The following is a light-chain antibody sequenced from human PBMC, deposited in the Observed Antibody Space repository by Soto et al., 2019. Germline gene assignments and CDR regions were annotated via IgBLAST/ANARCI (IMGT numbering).Light chain of an antibody. CDR2: FNSDGSH. CDR1: SGHSNYA. Sequence: QLVLTQSPSASASLGASVKLTCTLSSGHSNYAIAWHQQQPEKGPRYLMKFNSDGSHFKGDGIPDRFSGSGSGAERYLTISSLQSEDEADYYCQTWGTGTVVFGGGTKLTVL. J-gene: IGLJ2*01. CDR3: QTWGTGTVV. V-gene: IGLV4-69*01.